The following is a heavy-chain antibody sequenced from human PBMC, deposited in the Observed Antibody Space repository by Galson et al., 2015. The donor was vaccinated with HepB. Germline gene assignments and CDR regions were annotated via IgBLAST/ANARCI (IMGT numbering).Heavy chain of an antibody. D-gene: IGHD3-9*01. CDR1: GFTFSTYW. CDR3: ARDRRYYDILTGYFFVPVFDI. J-gene: IGHJ3*02. Sequence: SLRLSCAASGFTFSTYWMSWVRQAPGKGLEWVANIKQDGSEKYYVDSVKGRFTISRDNAKNSLYLQMNSLRAEDTAVYYCARDRRYYDILTGYFFVPVFDIWGQGTMVTVSS. CDR2: IKQDGSEK. V-gene: IGHV3-7*03.